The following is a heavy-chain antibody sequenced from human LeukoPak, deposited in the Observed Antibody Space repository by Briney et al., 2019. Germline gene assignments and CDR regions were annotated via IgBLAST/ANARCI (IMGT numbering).Heavy chain of an antibody. V-gene: IGHV3-15*01. CDR1: GFTFSSYA. Sequence: GGSLRLSCAASGFTFSSYAMTWVRQAPGKGLEWVGRIKSKSDGGTSDYAAPVKGRFTISRDDSKNTLYLQMNSLMTEDTAVYYCTTDLRASPRATADPLVDYWGQGALVTVSS. J-gene: IGHJ4*02. CDR3: TTDLRASPRATADPLVDY. D-gene: IGHD3-10*01. CDR2: IKSKSDGGTS.